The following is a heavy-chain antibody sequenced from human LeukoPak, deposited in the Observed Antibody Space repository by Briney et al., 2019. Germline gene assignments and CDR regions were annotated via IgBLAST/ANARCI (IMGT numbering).Heavy chain of an antibody. CDR1: GFTFSSYG. J-gene: IGHJ1*01. D-gene: IGHD6-13*01. CDR2: IWYDGSNI. Sequence: GGSLRLSCATSGFTFSSYGMHWVRQAPGKGLEWVAVIWYDGSNIHYADSVQGRFTISRDSSKNMLYLQMNSLRAEDTAVYYCARDPTGEAVGYFQHWGQGTLVTVSS. CDR3: ARDPTGEAVGYFQH. V-gene: IGHV3-33*01.